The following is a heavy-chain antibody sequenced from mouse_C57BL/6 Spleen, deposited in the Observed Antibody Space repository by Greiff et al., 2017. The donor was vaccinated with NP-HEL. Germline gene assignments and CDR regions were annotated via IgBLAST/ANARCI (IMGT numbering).Heavy chain of an antibody. CDR2: INPNNGGT. J-gene: IGHJ2*01. CDR1: GYTFTDYN. D-gene: IGHD2-4*01. CDR3: ARYDYDEGYFDY. V-gene: IGHV1-18*01. Sequence: EVQRVESGPELVKPGASVKIPCKASGYTFTDYNMDWVKQSHGKSLEWIGDINPNNGGTIYNQKFKGKATLTVDKSSSTAYMELRSLTSEDTAVYYCARYDYDEGYFDYWGQGTTLTVSS.